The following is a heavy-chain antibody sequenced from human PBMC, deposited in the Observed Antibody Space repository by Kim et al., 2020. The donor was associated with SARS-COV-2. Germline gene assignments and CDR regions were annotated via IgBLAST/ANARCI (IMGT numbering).Heavy chain of an antibody. Sequence: GGSLRLSCAASGFTFSSYGMHWVRQAPGKGLEWVAVISYDGSNKYYADSVKGRFTISRDNSKNTLYLQMNSLRAEETAVYYCAKEAKAGFGELFFDYWGQGTLVTVSS. CDR3: AKEAKAGFGELFFDY. D-gene: IGHD3-10*01. V-gene: IGHV3-30*18. J-gene: IGHJ4*02. CDR1: GFTFSSYG. CDR2: ISYDGSNK.